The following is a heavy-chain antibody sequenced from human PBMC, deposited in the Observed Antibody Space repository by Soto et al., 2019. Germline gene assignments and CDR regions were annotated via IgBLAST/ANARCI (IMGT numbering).Heavy chain of an antibody. J-gene: IGHJ4*02. CDR1: GGSISSGGYY. D-gene: IGHD4-17*01. V-gene: IGHV4-31*03. CDR3: ARDRSRYDYGDYFDY. Sequence: SETLSLTCTVSGGSISSGGYYWSWIRHHPGKGLEWIGYIYYSGSTYYNPSLKSRVTISVDTSKNQFSLKLSSVTAAGTAVYYCARDRSRYDYGDYFDYWGQGTLVTVSS. CDR2: IYYSGST.